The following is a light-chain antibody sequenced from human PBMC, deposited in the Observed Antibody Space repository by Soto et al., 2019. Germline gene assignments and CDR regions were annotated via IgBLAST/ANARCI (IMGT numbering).Light chain of an antibody. CDR1: SSDVGGYNY. V-gene: IGLV2-8*01. J-gene: IGLJ1*01. CDR3: SSYAGSNREV. CDR2: EVS. Sequence: QSALTQPPSASGSPGQSVTISCTGTSSDVGGYNYVSWYQQHPGKAPKLMIYEVSKRPSGVPDRFSGSKSGNTASLTVSGLQAEDEADDYCSSYAGSNREVFGTGTKVTVL.